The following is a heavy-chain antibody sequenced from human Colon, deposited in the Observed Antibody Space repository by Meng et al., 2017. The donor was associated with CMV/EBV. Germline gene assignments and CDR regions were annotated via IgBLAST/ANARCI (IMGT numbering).Heavy chain of an antibody. CDR1: GGSISTDY. J-gene: IGHJ5*02. CDR2: FYTSGIT. CDR3: ARVSMLRT. Sequence: GSLRLSCTVSGGSISTDYWSWIRQSPGKGLEWIGYFYTSGITNYNPSLKNRVTISVDMSKSQFSLRLNSVTAADTAVYYCARVSMLRTWGQGTLVTVSS. D-gene: IGHD2-8*01. V-gene: IGHV4-59*01.